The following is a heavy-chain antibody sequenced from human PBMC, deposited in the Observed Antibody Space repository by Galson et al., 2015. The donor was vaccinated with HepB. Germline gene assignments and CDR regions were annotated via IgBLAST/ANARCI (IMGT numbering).Heavy chain of an antibody. J-gene: IGHJ3*02. V-gene: IGHV3-30*04. Sequence: SLRLSCAASGFTFSSYAMHWVRQAPGKGLEWVAVISYDGSNKYYADSVKGRFTISRDNSKNTLYLQMNSLRAEDTAVYYCARDSPDYDYVWGSPPADAFDIWGQGTMVTVSS. D-gene: IGHD3-16*01. CDR3: ARDSPDYDYVWGSPPADAFDI. CDR1: GFTFSSYA. CDR2: ISYDGSNK.